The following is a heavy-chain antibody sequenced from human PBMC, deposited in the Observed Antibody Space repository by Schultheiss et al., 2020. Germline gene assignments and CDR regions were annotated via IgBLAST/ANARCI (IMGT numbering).Heavy chain of an antibody. CDR1: GGTFSSYA. CDR2: IIPIFGTA. D-gene: IGHD3-3*01. J-gene: IGHJ3*02. Sequence: SVKVSCKASGGTFSSYAISWVRQAPGQGLEWMGGIIPIFGTANYAQKFQGRVTITADESTSTAYMELSSLRSDDTAVYYCARVGVKAFDIWGQGTMVTVSS. CDR3: ARVGVKAFDI. V-gene: IGHV1-69*13.